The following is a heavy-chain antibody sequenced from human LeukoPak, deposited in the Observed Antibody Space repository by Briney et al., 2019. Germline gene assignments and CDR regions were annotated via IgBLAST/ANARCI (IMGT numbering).Heavy chain of an antibody. Sequence: GGSLRLSRAASGITFSSYWMHWVRQAPGKGLVWVSRINSDGSSTSYADSVKGRFTISRDNAKNTLYLQMNSLRGEDTAVYYCAKGGSRHADYWGQGTLVIVSS. J-gene: IGHJ4*02. D-gene: IGHD6-13*01. CDR1: GITFSSYW. CDR2: INSDGSST. CDR3: AKGGSRHADY. V-gene: IGHV3-74*01.